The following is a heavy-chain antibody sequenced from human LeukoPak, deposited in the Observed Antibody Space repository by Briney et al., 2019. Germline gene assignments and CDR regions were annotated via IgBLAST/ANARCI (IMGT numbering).Heavy chain of an antibody. CDR2: IYHSGST. CDR1: GYSISSGYY. Sequence: PSETLSLTCTVSGYSISSGYYWGWIRQSPGKGLEWIGTIYHSGSTYYNPSLKSRVTISVDTSKNQFSLKLSSVTAADTAVYYCARLPNYDILTGYREFEDYWGQGTLVTVSS. V-gene: IGHV4-38-2*02. D-gene: IGHD3-9*01. J-gene: IGHJ4*02. CDR3: ARLPNYDILTGYREFEDY.